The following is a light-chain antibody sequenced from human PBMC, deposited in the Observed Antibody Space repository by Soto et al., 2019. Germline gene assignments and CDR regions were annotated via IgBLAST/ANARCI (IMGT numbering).Light chain of an antibody. CDR1: QSISSY. Sequence: DIQMTQSPSSLSASVGDRVTITCRASQSISSYLNWYQQKPGKAPKLLIYAASTLQSGVPSRFSGSGSGTDFTLTISSLQPEDFATYHCQQVNGYPRDITFGGGTKVDIK. CDR3: QQVNGYPRDIT. V-gene: IGKV1-39*01. CDR2: AAS. J-gene: IGKJ4*01.